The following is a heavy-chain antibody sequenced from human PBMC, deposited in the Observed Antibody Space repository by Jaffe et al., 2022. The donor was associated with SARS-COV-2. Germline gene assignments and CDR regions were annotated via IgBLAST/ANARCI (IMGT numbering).Heavy chain of an antibody. CDR3: SRGGTSGSNDY. Sequence: EVQLVESGGGLVQPGGSLRLSCAASGFTFSSYWMHWVRQAPGKGLVWVSRINSDGSDTSYADSVKGRFTISRDNAKNTLYLQTNTLRAEDTAVYYCSRGGTSGSNDYWGQGTLVTVSS. V-gene: IGHV3-74*01. D-gene: IGHD3-22*01. CDR1: GFTFSSYW. CDR2: INSDGSDT. J-gene: IGHJ4*02.